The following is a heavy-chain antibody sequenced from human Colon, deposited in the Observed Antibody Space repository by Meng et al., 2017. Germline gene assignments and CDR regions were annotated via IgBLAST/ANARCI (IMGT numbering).Heavy chain of an antibody. D-gene: IGHD3-16*01. V-gene: IGHV4-34*01. Sequence: AQLQQRRAGLLYPPETPSRTRAVYGGSFSGYYLNCIRQSPGKELEWIGQINHSVRTIYNPSLKSRVTTSIDTSKNQFSLNLTSATAADTAVYYCARGVAGGLGIHFDYCGQGTLVTVSS. CDR3: ARGVAGGLGIHFDY. CDR1: GGSFSGYY. J-gene: IGHJ4*02. CDR2: INHSVRT.